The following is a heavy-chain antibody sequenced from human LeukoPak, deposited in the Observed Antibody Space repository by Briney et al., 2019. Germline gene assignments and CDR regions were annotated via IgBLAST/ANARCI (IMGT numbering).Heavy chain of an antibody. Sequence: SETLSLTCTVSGGSISSGSYYWSWIRQPAGKGLEWIGRIYTSGSTNYNPSLKSRVTISVDTPKNQFSLKLSSETAADTAVYYCARDRSITVFGVVISTSWFDPWGQGTLVTVSS. CDR3: ARDRSITVFGVVISTSWFDP. V-gene: IGHV4-61*02. CDR2: IYTSGST. D-gene: IGHD3-3*01. J-gene: IGHJ5*02. CDR1: GGSISSGSYY.